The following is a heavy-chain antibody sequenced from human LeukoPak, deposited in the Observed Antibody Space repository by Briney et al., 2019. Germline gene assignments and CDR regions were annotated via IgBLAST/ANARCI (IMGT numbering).Heavy chain of an antibody. J-gene: IGHJ6*02. D-gene: IGHD3-16*01. CDR2: INHNGNVN. Sequence: GGSLRLSCAASGLTFSSYWMNWARQAPGKGLEWVASINHNGNVNYYVDSVKGRFTISRDNGKNSLYLQMSNLGAEDTAVYFSARGGGLDVWGQGATATVSS. V-gene: IGHV3-7*03. CDR3: ARGGGLDV. CDR1: GLTFSSYW.